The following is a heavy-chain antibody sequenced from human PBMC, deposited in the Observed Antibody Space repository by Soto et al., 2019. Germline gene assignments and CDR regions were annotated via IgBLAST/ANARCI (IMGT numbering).Heavy chain of an antibody. J-gene: IGHJ4*02. CDR2: TYYRSKWYN. CDR3: AAEGEFSGYGRTG. CDR1: GYSASSISAA. Sequence: SQTLSLTCVISGYSASSISAAWNWIRQSPSRGLEWLGRTYYRSKWYNEYAVSVKSRITINPDTSKNQFSLQLNSVTPEDTAVYYCAAEGEFSGYGRTGWGQGTLVTVSS. D-gene: IGHD5-12*01. V-gene: IGHV6-1*01.